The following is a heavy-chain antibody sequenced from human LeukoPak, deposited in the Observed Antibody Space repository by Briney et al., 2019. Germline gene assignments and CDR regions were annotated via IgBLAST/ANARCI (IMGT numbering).Heavy chain of an antibody. CDR1: GFTFSRSA. D-gene: IGHD2-2*01. CDR2: IVVGSGNT. Sequence: SVKVSCKASGFTFSRSAVQWVRQARGQRLELVGWIVVGSGNTNYAQKFQDRVTITRDMSTGTAFMELSSLISENTAVYYCAADDQQLLMWGQGTLVTVSS. J-gene: IGHJ4*02. V-gene: IGHV1-58*01. CDR3: AADDQQLLM.